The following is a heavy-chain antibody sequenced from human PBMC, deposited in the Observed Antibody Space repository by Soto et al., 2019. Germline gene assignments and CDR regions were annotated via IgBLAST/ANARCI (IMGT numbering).Heavy chain of an antibody. J-gene: IGHJ4*02. D-gene: IGHD6-13*01. Sequence: PSETLSLTWAVSYGSISSYYWSWIRQPPGKGLEWIGYIYYSGSTNYNPSLKSRVTISVDTSKNQFSLKLSSVTAADTAVYYCARRYSSSFDYWGQGTLVTVSS. V-gene: IGHV4-59*08. CDR3: ARRYSSSFDY. CDR1: YGSISSYY. CDR2: IYYSGST.